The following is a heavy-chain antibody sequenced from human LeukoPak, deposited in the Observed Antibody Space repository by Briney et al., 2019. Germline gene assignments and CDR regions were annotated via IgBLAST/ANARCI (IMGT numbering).Heavy chain of an antibody. D-gene: IGHD6-13*01. CDR3: ARDSRDSSSWYRHNWFDP. CDR2: INHSGST. V-gene: IGHV4-34*01. Sequence: PSETLSLTCAVYGGSFSDFHWSWIRQPPGKGLERIGEINHSGSTNYNPSLKSRVTISEDTSKNQFSLKLSSVTAADTAVYYCARDSRDSSSWYRHNWFDPWGQGTLVTVSS. J-gene: IGHJ5*02. CDR1: GGSFSDFH.